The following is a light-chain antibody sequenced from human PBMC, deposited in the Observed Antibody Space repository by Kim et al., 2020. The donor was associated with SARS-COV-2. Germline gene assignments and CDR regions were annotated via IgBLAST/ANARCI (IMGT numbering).Light chain of an antibody. CDR2: KDS. CDR3: YSAADNNLGV. Sequence: VSPGKTAGITCSGDVLAKKYARWFQQEPGQAPVLVIYKDSERPSGIPERFSGSSSGTTVTLTISGAQVEDEADYYCYSAADNNLGVFGGGTQLTVL. CDR1: VLAKKY. J-gene: IGLJ3*02. V-gene: IGLV3-27*01.